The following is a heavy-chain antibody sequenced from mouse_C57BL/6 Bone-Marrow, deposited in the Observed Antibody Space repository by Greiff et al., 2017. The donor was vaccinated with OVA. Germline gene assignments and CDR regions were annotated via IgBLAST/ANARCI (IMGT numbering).Heavy chain of an antibody. CDR1: GYTFTDYY. D-gene: IGHD2-5*01. Sequence: QVQLKQSGAELVRPGASVKLSCKASGYTFTDYYINWVKQRPGQGLAWISRIYPGSGNTYYNEKFKGKATLTAEKSSSTAYMQLSSLTSEDSAVYFCARSFDYSNYAWFAYWGQGTLVTVSA. CDR3: ARSFDYSNYAWFAY. J-gene: IGHJ3*01. CDR2: IYPGSGNT. V-gene: IGHV1-76*01.